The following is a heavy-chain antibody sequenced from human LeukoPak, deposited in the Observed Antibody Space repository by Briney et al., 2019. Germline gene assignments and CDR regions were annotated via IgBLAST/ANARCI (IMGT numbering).Heavy chain of an antibody. CDR1: DYTFTSYG. D-gene: IGHD3-10*01. J-gene: IGHJ4*02. V-gene: IGHV1-18*01. CDR2: ISPYYGNT. CDR3: ARYTGSGSHFDF. Sequence: ASVTVSCKASDYTFTSYGISWVRQAPGQGLEWMGWISPYYGNTNYAQKFQGRVAMTTDTSTTTAYMEVRSLTSDDTAVYYCARYTGSGSHFDFWGQGTLVTVSS.